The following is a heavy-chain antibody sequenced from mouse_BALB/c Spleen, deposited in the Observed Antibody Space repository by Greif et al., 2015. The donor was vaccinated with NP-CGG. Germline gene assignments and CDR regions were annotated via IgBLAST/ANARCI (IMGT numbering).Heavy chain of an antibody. V-gene: IGHV5-6*01. CDR1: GFTFSSYG. CDR2: ISSGGSYT. D-gene: IGHD2-3*01. CDR3: ARRDGYSYYFDY. Sequence: EVKLMESGGDLVKPGGSLKLSCAASGFTFSSYGMSWVRQTPDKRLEWVATISSGGSYTYYPDSVKGRFTISRDNAKNTLYLQMSSLKSEDTAMYYCARRDGYSYYFDYWGQGTTLTVSS. J-gene: IGHJ2*01.